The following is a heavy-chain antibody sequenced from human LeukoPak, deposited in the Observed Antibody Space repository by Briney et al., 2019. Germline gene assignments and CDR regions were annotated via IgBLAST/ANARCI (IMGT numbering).Heavy chain of an antibody. CDR3: TRESGAFSPFGF. J-gene: IGHJ4*02. Sequence: PSETLSLTCAVSGGSIITTNWWSWVRPPPGKGLECIGEVSLKGATNYSSSLESRVSMSIDKSKNHLSLKLRSVTAADTATYYCTRESGAFSPFGFWGQGTLVTVSS. CDR2: VSLKGAT. V-gene: IGHV4-4*02. D-gene: IGHD1-26*01. CDR1: GGSIITTNW.